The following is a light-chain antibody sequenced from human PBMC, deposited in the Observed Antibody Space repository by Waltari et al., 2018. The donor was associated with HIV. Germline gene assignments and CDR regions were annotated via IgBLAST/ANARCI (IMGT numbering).Light chain of an antibody. J-gene: IGLJ1*01. CDR3: SSYVGNNIYV. Sequence: QSALTQPPSASGSPGQSVTISCIGTSSDVGTYNYVSWYQHPPGRAPKVMIFEVNQRASGVPGRVSASRSGNTAYLTVSGLQPEDEADYYCSSYVGNNIYVFGTGTKVTVL. CDR1: SSDVGTYNY. CDR2: EVN. V-gene: IGLV2-8*01.